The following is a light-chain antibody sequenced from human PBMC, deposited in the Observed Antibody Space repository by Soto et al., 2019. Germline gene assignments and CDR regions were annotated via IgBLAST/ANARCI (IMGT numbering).Light chain of an antibody. Sequence: EIVMTQSPLTLPVTPGEPASISCRSSQSLLYNNTYNYIDWSVQKPGQSPQLLIYFGSNRAPGVPDRFSGSGSGTDFTLKINRVEAEDVGTYYCMQALQSLTFGQGERLEIK. J-gene: IGKJ5*01. CDR3: MQALQSLT. CDR2: FGS. CDR1: QSLLYNNTYNY. V-gene: IGKV2-28*01.